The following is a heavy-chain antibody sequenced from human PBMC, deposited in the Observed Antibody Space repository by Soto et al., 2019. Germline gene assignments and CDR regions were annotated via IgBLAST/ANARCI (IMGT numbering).Heavy chain of an antibody. CDR2: MNPNSGNT. Sequence: GASVKVSCKASGYTFTSYDINWVRQATGQGLEWMGWMNPNSGNTGYAQKFQGRVTMTRNTSISTAYMELSSLRSEDTAVYYCAREGRSSREGGRRGLYYFDYWGQGTLVTVSS. CDR1: GYTFTSYD. CDR3: AREGRSSREGGRRGLYYFDY. J-gene: IGHJ4*02. V-gene: IGHV1-8*01. D-gene: IGHD6-13*01.